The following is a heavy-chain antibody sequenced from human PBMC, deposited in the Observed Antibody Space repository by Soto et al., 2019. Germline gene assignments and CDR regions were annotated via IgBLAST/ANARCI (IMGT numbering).Heavy chain of an antibody. Sequence: QVQLQESGPGLVKPSQTLSLTCTVSGGSISSGGYYWSWIRQHPGKGLEWIGYIYYSGSTYYNPSLEGRVGIPVDASKNLFSLKVSSVTGADTAVYYCARGSNLWFGESGGAFDIWGQGTMVTGSS. J-gene: IGHJ3*02. D-gene: IGHD3-10*01. CDR2: IYYSGST. V-gene: IGHV4-31*03. CDR3: ARGSNLWFGESGGAFDI. CDR1: GGSISSGGYY.